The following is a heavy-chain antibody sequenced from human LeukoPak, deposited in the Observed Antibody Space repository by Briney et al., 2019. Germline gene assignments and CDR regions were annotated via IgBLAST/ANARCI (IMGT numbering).Heavy chain of an antibody. V-gene: IGHV4-39*07. CDR3: ARRPGGRRGYSYRTVPGWFDP. CDR1: GGSISSGSYY. J-gene: IGHJ5*02. Sequence: PSETLSLTCTVSGGSISSGSYYWSWIRQPPGKGLEWIGEINHSGSTNYNPSLKSRVTISVDTSKNQFSLKLSSVTAADTAVYYCARRPGGRRGYSYRTVPGWFDPWGQGTLVTVSS. D-gene: IGHD5-18*01. CDR2: INHSGST.